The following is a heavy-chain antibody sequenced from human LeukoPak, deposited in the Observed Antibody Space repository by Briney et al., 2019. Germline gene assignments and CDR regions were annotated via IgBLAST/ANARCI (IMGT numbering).Heavy chain of an antibody. D-gene: IGHD5-18*01. CDR3: ARDSPTSYGISWADY. V-gene: IGHV1-18*01. J-gene: IGHJ4*02. CDR2: ISAYNGNT. CDR1: GYTFTSYG. Sequence: ASVKVSCKASGYTFTSYGISWVRQARGPGLEWMGWISAYNGNTNYAQKLQRRVTMPTDTSTSTPYMELRSLRSDDTAVYYCARDSPTSYGISWADYWGQGTLVTVSS.